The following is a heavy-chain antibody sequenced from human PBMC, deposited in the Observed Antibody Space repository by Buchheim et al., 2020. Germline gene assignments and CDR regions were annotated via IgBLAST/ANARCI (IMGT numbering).Heavy chain of an antibody. J-gene: IGHJ6*02. Sequence: QVQLQESGPGLVKPSETLSLTCTVSGGSISSYYWSWIRQPPGKGLEWIGYIYYSGSTNYNPSLKSRVTISVDTSKKQFSLKLSSVTAADTAVYYCARMDYDFWSGYYDRPYYYYYGMDVWGQGTT. CDR2: IYYSGST. D-gene: IGHD3-3*01. V-gene: IGHV4-59*01. CDR1: GGSISSYY. CDR3: ARMDYDFWSGYYDRPYYYYYGMDV.